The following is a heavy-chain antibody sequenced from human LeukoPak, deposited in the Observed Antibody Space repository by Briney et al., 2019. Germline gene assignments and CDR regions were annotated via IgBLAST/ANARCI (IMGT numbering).Heavy chain of an antibody. J-gene: IGHJ5*02. CDR1: GGSISSGSYY. D-gene: IGHD3-10*01. CDR3: ARVNYYGSGSYFISQLATFWFDP. V-gene: IGHV4-61*02. Sequence: PSETLSLTCTVSGGSISSGSYYWSWIRQPAGKGLEWIGRIYTSGSTNYNPSLKSRVTISVDTSKNQFSLKLSSVTAADTAVYYCARVNYYGSGSYFISQLATFWFDPWGQGTLVTVSS. CDR2: IYTSGST.